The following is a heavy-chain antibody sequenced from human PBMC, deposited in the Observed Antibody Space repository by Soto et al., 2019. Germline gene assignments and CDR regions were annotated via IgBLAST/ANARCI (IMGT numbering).Heavy chain of an antibody. J-gene: IGHJ4*02. CDR3: ASQQDTYYYGSGSYFFDY. V-gene: IGHV4-39*01. CDR2: IYYSGST. D-gene: IGHD3-10*01. CDR1: GGSISSSSYY. Sequence: SDTLSLTCTVSGGSISSSSYYWGWIRQPPGKGLEWIGSIYYSGSTYYNPSLKSRVTISVDTSKNQFSLKLSSVTAADTAVYYCASQQDTYYYGSGSYFFDYWGQGTLVTVSS.